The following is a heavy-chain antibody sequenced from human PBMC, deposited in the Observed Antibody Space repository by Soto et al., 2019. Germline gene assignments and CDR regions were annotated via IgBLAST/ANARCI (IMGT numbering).Heavy chain of an antibody. CDR1: GFTFSSYA. CDR2: ISGSGGST. D-gene: IGHD3-10*01. V-gene: IGHV3-23*01. Sequence: PGGSLRLSCAASGFTFSSYAMSWVRQAPGKGLEWVSAISGSGGSTYYADSVKGRSTISRDNSKNTLYLQMNSLRAEDTAVYYCAKDSSTMVRGVIARSPLWDYYYYYGMDVWGQGTTVTVSS. J-gene: IGHJ6*02. CDR3: AKDSSTMVRGVIARSPLWDYYYYYGMDV.